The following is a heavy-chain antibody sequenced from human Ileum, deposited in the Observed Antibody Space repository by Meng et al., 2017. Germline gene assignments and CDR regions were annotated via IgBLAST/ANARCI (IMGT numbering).Heavy chain of an antibody. CDR1: SGSITSDTY. D-gene: IGHD1-26*01. CDR2: ISHSGST. J-gene: IGHJ4*02. CDR3: AREWSGSYRHFDY. V-gene: IGHV4-4*02. Sequence: QVLLAGAGPGLGQPSGTLSPTWAVPSGSITSDTYWSWVRLPPGKGLEWIGQISHSGSTFYNPSLKSRVTMSVDKSKNQFSLKLNSVTAADTAVYYCAREWSGSYRHFDYWGQGTLVTVSS.